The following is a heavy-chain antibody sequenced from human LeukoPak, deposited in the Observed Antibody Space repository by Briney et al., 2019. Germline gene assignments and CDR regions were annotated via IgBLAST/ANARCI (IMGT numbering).Heavy chain of an antibody. J-gene: IGHJ3*02. Sequence: SQTLSLTCAVSGGSISGGAYSWSWIRQPPGKGLEWIGYIYHSGNTHYNPSLKSRVTISVDRSKNQFSLRLSSVTAADTAVYYCARAVDDILTGYYGEMFDMWGQGTMVTVSS. D-gene: IGHD3-9*01. CDR2: IYHSGNT. CDR3: ARAVDDILTGYYGEMFDM. V-gene: IGHV4-30-2*01. CDR1: GGSISGGAYS.